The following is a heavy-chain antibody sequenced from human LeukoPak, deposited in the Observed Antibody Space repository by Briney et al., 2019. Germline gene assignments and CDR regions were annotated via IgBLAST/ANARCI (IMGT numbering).Heavy chain of an antibody. V-gene: IGHV4-31*03. D-gene: IGHD5-24*01. Sequence: SETLSLTCTVSGGSISSGGYYWSWIRQHPGKGLEWIGYIYYSGSTYYNPSLKSRVTISVDTSKNQFSLKLSSVTAADTAVYYCARGPSRDGYKRYWFDPWGQGTLVTVSS. CDR1: GGSISSGGYY. CDR3: ARGPSRDGYKRYWFDP. CDR2: IYYSGST. J-gene: IGHJ5*02.